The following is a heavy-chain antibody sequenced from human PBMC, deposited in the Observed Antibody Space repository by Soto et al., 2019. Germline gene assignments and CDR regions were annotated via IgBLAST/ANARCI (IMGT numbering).Heavy chain of an antibody. CDR3: ASSTYYDFWSGYYFDY. CDR2: IIPIFGTA. Sequence: QVQLVQSGAEVKKPGSSVKVSCKASGGTFSSYAISWVRQAPGQGLEWMGGIIPIFGTANYAQKFQGRVTITADESTSTAYMELRSLRSEDTAVYYCASSTYYDFWSGYYFDYWGQGTLVTVSS. V-gene: IGHV1-69*01. CDR1: GGTFSSYA. D-gene: IGHD3-3*01. J-gene: IGHJ4*02.